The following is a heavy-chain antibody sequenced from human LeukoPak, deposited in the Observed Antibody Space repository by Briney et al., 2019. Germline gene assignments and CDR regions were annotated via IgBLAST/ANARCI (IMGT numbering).Heavy chain of an antibody. V-gene: IGHV4-38-2*02. Sequence: SETLSLTCTVSGYSISSGYYWGWIRQPPGKGLEWIGNIYYTGSTYDNVSLNSRVTISIDTSKNLFSLRLNSMTAADTAVYYCAKSGGYGLIDKWGQGTLVTVSS. CDR1: GYSISSGYY. D-gene: IGHD1-26*01. J-gene: IGHJ4*02. CDR3: AKSGGYGLIDK. CDR2: IYYTGST.